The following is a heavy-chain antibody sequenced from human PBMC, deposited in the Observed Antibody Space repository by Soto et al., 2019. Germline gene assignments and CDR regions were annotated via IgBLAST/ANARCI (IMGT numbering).Heavy chain of an antibody. D-gene: IGHD1-26*01. CDR1: GGSISSSNW. CDR2: IYHSGST. V-gene: IGHV4-4*02. J-gene: IGHJ4*02. Sequence: PSETLSLTCAVSGGSISSSNWWSWVRQPPGKGLEWTGEIYHSGSTNYNPSLKSRVATSVDKSKNQFSLKLSSVTAADTAVYYCARANSGSYQTTGYWGQGTLVTVSS. CDR3: ARANSGSYQTTGY.